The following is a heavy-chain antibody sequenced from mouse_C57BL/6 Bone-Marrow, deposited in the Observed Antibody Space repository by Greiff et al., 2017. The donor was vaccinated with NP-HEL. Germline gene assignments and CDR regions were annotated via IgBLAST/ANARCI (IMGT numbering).Heavy chain of an antibody. V-gene: IGHV5-6*01. CDR1: GFTFSSYG. CDR2: ISSGGSYT. CDR3: APAWFAY. Sequence: EVQLQASGGDLVKPGGSLKLSCAASGFTFSSYGMSWVRQTPDKRLEWVATISSGGSYTYYPDSVKGRFTISRDNAKNTLYLQMSSLKSEDTAMYYCAPAWFAYWGQGTLVTVSA. J-gene: IGHJ3*01.